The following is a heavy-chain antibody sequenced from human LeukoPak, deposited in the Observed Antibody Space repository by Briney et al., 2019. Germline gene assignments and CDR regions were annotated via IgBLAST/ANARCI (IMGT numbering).Heavy chain of an antibody. V-gene: IGHV1-3*01. CDR3: AREQRIAVAGTLGY. CDR2: INAGNGNT. CDR1: GYTFTSYA. J-gene: IGHJ4*02. D-gene: IGHD6-19*01. Sequence: ASVKVSCKASGYTFTSYAMHWVRQAPGQRLEWMGWINAGNGNTKYSQKLQGRVTITRDTSASTAYMELSSLRSEDTAVYYCAREQRIAVAGTLGYWGQGTLVTVSS.